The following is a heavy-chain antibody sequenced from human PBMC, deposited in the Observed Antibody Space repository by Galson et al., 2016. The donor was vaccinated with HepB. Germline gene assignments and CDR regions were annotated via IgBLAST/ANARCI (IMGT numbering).Heavy chain of an antibody. J-gene: IGHJ4*02. CDR2: ISTTGFTT. D-gene: IGHD6-13*01. Sequence: SLRLSCAGTGFTFSTYAMSWVRQAPGMGLEWVSGISTTGFTTYYADSVKGRFSISRDNSKNTLYLQMSSLTAEDTAVYYCAKWSDAAATYWGQGALVTVSS. CDR1: GFTFSTYA. V-gene: IGHV3-23*01. CDR3: AKWSDAAATY.